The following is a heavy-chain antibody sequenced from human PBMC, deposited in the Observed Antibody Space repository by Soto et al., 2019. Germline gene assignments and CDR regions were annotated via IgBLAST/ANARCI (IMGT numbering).Heavy chain of an antibody. J-gene: IGHJ4*02. CDR3: ARKDYYGAGIYYFDH. CDR2: INGANGDT. D-gene: IGHD3-10*01. CDR1: GYTFTAYP. Sequence: QVPLVQSGAEVKKPGASVKVSCKASGYTFTAYPVHWVRQAPGQRLEWMGWINGANGDTGYSQKFQGRVTVTRDTSATTVYMELSSLPSEDTAVYYCARKDYYGAGIYYFDHWGQGTLVTVSS. V-gene: IGHV1-3*01.